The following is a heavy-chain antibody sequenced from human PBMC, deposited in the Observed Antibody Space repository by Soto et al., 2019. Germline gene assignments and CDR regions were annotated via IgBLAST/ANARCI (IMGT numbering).Heavy chain of an antibody. J-gene: IGHJ4*02. CDR3: ARGGGVGDSWRYYFDK. V-gene: IGHV4-61*01. D-gene: IGHD2-21*01. CDR2: ISDKGTT. CDR1: GVSVSGIKYF. Sequence: QVQLRESGPGLVEPSGTLSLTCTVSGVSVSGIKYFWNWIRQSPRKGLEWIGYISDKGTTNHNPFLRSRVTMSADTSKNQISLKLTSVTAADTAVYYCARGGGVGDSWRYYFDKWGQGTPVTVSS.